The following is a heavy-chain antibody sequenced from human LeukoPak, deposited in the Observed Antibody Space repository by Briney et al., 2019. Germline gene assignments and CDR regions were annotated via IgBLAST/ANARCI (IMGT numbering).Heavy chain of an antibody. V-gene: IGHV4-34*01. Sequence: SETLSLTCAVYGGSFSGYYWGWIRQPPGRGLEWIGSIYYSGSTYYNPSLKSRVTISVDTSKNQFSLKLSSVTAADTAVYYCASGNYDYVWGSYRSTDYWGQGTLVTVSS. CDR1: GGSFSGYY. D-gene: IGHD3-16*02. CDR2: IYYSGST. CDR3: ASGNYDYVWGSYRSTDY. J-gene: IGHJ4*02.